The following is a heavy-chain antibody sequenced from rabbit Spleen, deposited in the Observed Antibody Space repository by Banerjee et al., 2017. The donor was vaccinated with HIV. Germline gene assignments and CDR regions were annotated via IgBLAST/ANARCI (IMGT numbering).Heavy chain of an antibody. CDR3: ARNYVNAFDP. CDR1: GFSFSSGYD. CDR2: IYAGTIGST. J-gene: IGHJ2*01. V-gene: IGHV1S40*01. D-gene: IGHD1-1*01. Sequence: QSLEESGGGLVQPGASLTLTCKASGFSFSSGYDMCWVRQAPGKGLEWIACIYAGTIGSTYSASWAKGRFTCSKTSSTTVTLQMTSLTAADTATYFCARNYVNAFDPWGPGTLVTVS.